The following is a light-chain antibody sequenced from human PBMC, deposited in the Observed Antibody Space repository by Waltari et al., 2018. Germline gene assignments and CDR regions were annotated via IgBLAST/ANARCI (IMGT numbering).Light chain of an antibody. CDR1: SSDVGTYNL. V-gene: IGLV2-23*01. J-gene: IGLJ1*01. Sequence: QSALTQPASVSGSPGQSLAVSCTGSSSDVGTYNLVSWYQQHPGKAPILIIYEATKRPSGVSNRFSGSKSGNMASLTISGLQAEDEAEYYCCSFAGRSTWVFGTGTKVTVL. CDR3: CSFAGRSTWV. CDR2: EAT.